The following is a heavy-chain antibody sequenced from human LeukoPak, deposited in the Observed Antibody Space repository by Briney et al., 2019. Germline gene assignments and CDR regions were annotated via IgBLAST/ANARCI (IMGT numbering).Heavy chain of an antibody. V-gene: IGHV1-46*01. CDR1: GYTFTSYD. Sequence: ASVKVSCKASGYTFTSYDINWLRQAPGQGLEWMGIINPSGGSTTYAQKFQGRVTMTRDTSTSTVSMELSSLRSEDTAVYYCARDLTPYYYDSSGTLFDYWGQGTLVTVSS. CDR2: INPSGGST. J-gene: IGHJ4*02. D-gene: IGHD3-22*01. CDR3: ARDLTPYYYDSSGTLFDY.